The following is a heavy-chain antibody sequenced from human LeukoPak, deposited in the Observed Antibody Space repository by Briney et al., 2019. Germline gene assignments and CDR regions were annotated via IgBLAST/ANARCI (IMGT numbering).Heavy chain of an antibody. Sequence: SETLSLTCTVSGGSISSGGYYWSWIRQHPGKGLEWIGYIYYSGSTCYNPSLKSRVTISVDTSKNQFSLKLSSVTAADTAVYYCARGWGYWFDPWGQGTLVTVSS. CDR2: IYYSGST. V-gene: IGHV4-31*03. D-gene: IGHD1-26*01. CDR3: ARGWGYWFDP. J-gene: IGHJ5*02. CDR1: GGSISSGGYY.